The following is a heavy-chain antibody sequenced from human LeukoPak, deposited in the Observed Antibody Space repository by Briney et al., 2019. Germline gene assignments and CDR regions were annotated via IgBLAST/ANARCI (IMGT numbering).Heavy chain of an antibody. Sequence: SETLSLTCSVSSGSISSNNYYWGWIRQPPGKGLEWIGYIYYSGSTYYDPSLKSRVTISVDTSKNQFSLKLSSVTAADTAVYYCARREDGRYTIDYWGQGTLVTVSS. CDR1: SGSISSNNYY. D-gene: IGHD5-24*01. CDR2: IYYSGST. V-gene: IGHV4-39*01. CDR3: ARREDGRYTIDY. J-gene: IGHJ4*02.